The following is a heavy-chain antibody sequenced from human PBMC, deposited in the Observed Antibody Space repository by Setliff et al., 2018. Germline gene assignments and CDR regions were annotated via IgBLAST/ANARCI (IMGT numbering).Heavy chain of an antibody. CDR1: GFIFSGYY. D-gene: IGHD1-26*01. J-gene: IGHJ3*02. Sequence: GGSLRLSCAASGFIFSGYYMTWIRQAPGKGLEWVSYISRGGNTIYYADSVKGRFTISRDNARDSLFLQMSSLRAEDTAVYYCAREVVGAPSTFDIWGQGTMVTVSS. CDR3: AREVVGAPSTFDI. V-gene: IGHV3-11*04. CDR2: ISRGGNTI.